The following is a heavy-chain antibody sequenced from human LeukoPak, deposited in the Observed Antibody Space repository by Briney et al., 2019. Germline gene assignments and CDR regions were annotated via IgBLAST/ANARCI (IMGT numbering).Heavy chain of an antibody. CDR1: GGSISSYY. CDR3: ARGTYYYDSSGYPVWGFDP. D-gene: IGHD3-22*01. J-gene: IGHJ5*02. CDR2: IYTSGST. V-gene: IGHV4-4*07. Sequence: SETLSLTCTVSGGSISSYYWSWIRQPAGKGLEWIGRIYTSGSTNYNPSLKSRVTMLVDTSKNQFSLKLSSVTAADTAVYYCARGTYYYDSSGYPVWGFDPWGQGTLVTVSS.